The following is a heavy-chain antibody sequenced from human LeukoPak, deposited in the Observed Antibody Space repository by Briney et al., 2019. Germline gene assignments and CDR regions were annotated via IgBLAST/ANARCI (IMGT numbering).Heavy chain of an antibody. CDR1: GGSISSYY. V-gene: IGHV4-59*13. CDR3: ARVPRYCTNGVCYHYYYGMDV. CDR2: IYYSGST. J-gene: IGHJ6*02. D-gene: IGHD2-8*01. Sequence: SETLSLTCTVSGGSISSYYWSWIRQPPGKGLEWIGYIYYSGSTNYNPSLKSRVTISVDTSKNQFSLKLSSVTAADTAVYYCARVPRYCTNGVCYHYYYGMDVWGLGTTVTVSS.